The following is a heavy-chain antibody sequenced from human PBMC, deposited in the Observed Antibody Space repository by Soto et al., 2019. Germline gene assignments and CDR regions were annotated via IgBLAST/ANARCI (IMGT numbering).Heavy chain of an antibody. V-gene: IGHV3-33*01. CDR1: GFTFSSYG. Sequence: QVQLVESGGGVVQPGRSLRLSCAASGFTFSSYGMHWVRQAPGKGLEWVAVIWYDGSNKYYADSVKGQFTISRDNAKNTLNLQMNSLIAEDTALYDGARVRGSGSSWRGYFDYWGQGTLVTVSS. CDR2: IWYDGSNK. CDR3: ARVRGSGSSWRGYFDY. J-gene: IGHJ4*02. D-gene: IGHD6-13*01.